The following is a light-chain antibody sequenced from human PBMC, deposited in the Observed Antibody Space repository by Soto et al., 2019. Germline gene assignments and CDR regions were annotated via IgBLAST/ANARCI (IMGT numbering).Light chain of an antibody. V-gene: IGLV6-57*03. J-gene: IGLJ3*02. CDR1: SGSIVSNY. Sequence: NFMLTQPHSVSESPGKTVTISCTRSSGSIVSNYVQWYQQRPGCAPTSVIYENKQRPSGVPDRFSGSIDSSSNSASLTISGLKTEDEAYYYCQSYDRTNQVFGGVTKVTVL. CDR3: QSYDRTNQV. CDR2: ENK.